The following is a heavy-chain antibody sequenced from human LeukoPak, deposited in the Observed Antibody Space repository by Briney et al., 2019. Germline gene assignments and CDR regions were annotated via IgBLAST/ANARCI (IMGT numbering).Heavy chain of an antibody. V-gene: IGHV3-9*01. D-gene: IGHD4-11*01. CDR1: GFTFDDYA. J-gene: IGHJ4*02. CDR2: ISWNSGSI. Sequence: PGGSLRLSCAASGFTFDDYAMHWVRQAPGKGLEWVSGISWNSGSIGYADSVKGRFTISRDNSKNTQYLQMNSLRAEDTAVYYCARDRPYGSVDYWGQGTLVTVSS. CDR3: ARDRPYGSVDY.